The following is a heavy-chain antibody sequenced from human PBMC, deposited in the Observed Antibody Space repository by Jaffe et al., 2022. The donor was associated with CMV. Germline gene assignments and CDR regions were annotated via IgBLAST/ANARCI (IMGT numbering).Heavy chain of an antibody. D-gene: IGHD6-19*01. CDR1: GFTFSSYA. J-gene: IGHJ6*02. CDR2: ISGSGGST. Sequence: EVQLLESGGGLVQPGGSLRLSCAASGFTFSSYAMSWVRQAPGKGLEWVSAISGSGGSTYYADSVKGRFTISRDNSKNTLYLQMNSLRAEDTAVYYCAKGSYSSGWYGVRDYYYYGMDVWGQGTTVTVSS. V-gene: IGHV3-23*01. CDR3: AKGSYSSGWYGVRDYYYYGMDV.